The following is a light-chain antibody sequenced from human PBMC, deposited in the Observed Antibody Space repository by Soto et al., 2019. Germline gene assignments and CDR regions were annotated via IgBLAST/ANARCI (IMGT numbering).Light chain of an antibody. V-gene: IGLV2-8*01. Sequence: QSVLTQPASASGSPGQSVTISCTGTSSDVGGYNYVSWYQHHPGKAPKLLIYEVSKRPSGVPDRFSGSKSANTASLTVSGLQAVDEADYFCSSYAGDYNLYVFGTGTKATVL. J-gene: IGLJ1*01. CDR2: EVS. CDR1: SSDVGGYNY. CDR3: SSYAGDYNLYV.